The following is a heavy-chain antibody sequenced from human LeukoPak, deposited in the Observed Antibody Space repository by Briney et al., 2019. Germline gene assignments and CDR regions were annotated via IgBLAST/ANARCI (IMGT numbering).Heavy chain of an antibody. D-gene: IGHD3-22*01. J-gene: IGHJ4*02. CDR2: INWNSVSA. CDR1: GFTFDDYA. Sequence: GGSLRLPCVASGFTFDDYAMHWVRQAPGKGLEWVAGINWNSVSAVYADSLKGRLTISRDNAKNSLFLQMNSLKTEDTAFYYCAKGARSSSGYTTDWGQGILVTVSS. CDR3: AKGARSSSGYTTD. V-gene: IGHV3-9*01.